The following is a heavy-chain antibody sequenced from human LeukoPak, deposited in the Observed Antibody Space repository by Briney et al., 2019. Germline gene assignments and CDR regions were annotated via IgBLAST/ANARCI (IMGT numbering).Heavy chain of an antibody. CDR2: IYYSGST. CDR3: ARTPGACIAAAGTSCGYFDY. D-gene: IGHD6-13*01. V-gene: IGHV4-39*01. Sequence: PSETLSPTCTVSGGSISSSSYYWGWIRQPPGKGLEWIGRIYYSGSTYYNPSLKRRVTISVDTSKNQFSLKLSSVTAADTAVYYCARTPGACIAAAGTSCGYFDYWGQGTLVTVSS. CDR1: GGSISSSSYY. J-gene: IGHJ4*02.